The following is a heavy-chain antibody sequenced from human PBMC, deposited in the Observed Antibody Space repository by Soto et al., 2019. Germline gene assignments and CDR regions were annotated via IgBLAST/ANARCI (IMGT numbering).Heavy chain of an antibody. CDR3: ARPWITIFGTDY. Sequence: GGSLRLSCAASGFTFSSYAMHWVRQAPGKGLEWVTVISYDGSNKYYADSVKGRFTISRDNSKNTLYLQMNSLRAEDTAVYYCARPWITIFGTDYWGQGTLVTVSS. D-gene: IGHD3-3*01. V-gene: IGHV3-30-3*01. CDR1: GFTFSSYA. CDR2: ISYDGSNK. J-gene: IGHJ4*02.